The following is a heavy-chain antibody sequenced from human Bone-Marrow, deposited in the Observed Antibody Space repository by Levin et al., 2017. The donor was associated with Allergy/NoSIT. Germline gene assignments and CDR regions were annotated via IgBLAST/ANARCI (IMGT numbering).Heavy chain of an antibody. CDR3: ARGGYYYDSSGYPPPYYYYGMDV. CDR1: GYTFTGYY. CDR2: INPNSGGT. J-gene: IGHJ6*02. Sequence: ASVKVSCKASGYTFTGYYMHWVRQAPGQGLEWMGWINPNSGGTNYAQKFQGRVTMTRDTSISTAYMELSRLRSDDTAVYYCARGGYYYDSSGYPPPYYYYGMDVWGQGTTVTVSS. V-gene: IGHV1-2*02. D-gene: IGHD3-22*01.